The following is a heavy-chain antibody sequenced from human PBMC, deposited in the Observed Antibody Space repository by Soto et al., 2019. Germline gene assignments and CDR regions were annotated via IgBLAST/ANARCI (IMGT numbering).Heavy chain of an antibody. D-gene: IGHD1-7*01. Sequence: QVQLQESGPGLVKPSGTLSLTCAVSGGSFTSNNWWTWVRQPPGQGLERIGEIYRTGSTNYNPSLKSLVTISLDKSENQFSLKVTSLTAADTAVYYCASRDPGTIVDYWGQGTLVTVSS. V-gene: IGHV4-4*02. J-gene: IGHJ4*02. CDR1: GGSFTSNNW. CDR3: ASRDPGTIVDY. CDR2: IYRTGST.